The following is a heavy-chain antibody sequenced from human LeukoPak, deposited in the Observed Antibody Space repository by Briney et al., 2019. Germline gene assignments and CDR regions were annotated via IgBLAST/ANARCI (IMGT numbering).Heavy chain of an antibody. D-gene: IGHD5-12*01. Sequence: PGGSLRLSCAASGFTFSIYWMSWVRQAPGKGLEWVANIKLDGSEKYYVDSVKGRFTISRDNAKNSLYLQMNSLRADDTAVYYCARARGRFDYWGQGTLVTVSS. CDR2: IKLDGSEK. J-gene: IGHJ4*02. CDR1: GFTFSIYW. CDR3: ARARGRFDY. V-gene: IGHV3-7*01.